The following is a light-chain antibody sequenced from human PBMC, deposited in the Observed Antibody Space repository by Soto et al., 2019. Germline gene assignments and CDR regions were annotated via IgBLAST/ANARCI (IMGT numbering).Light chain of an antibody. V-gene: IGKV1-5*01. Sequence: DIQMTQSPSTLSASVGDRVTITYRASQSISSWLAWYQQKPGKAPKLLIYDASSLESGVPSRFSGSGSGTEFTLTISRLEPEDFAVYYCQQYGSSPWTFGQGTRLEIK. CDR3: QQYGSSPWT. J-gene: IGKJ5*01. CDR2: DAS. CDR1: QSISSW.